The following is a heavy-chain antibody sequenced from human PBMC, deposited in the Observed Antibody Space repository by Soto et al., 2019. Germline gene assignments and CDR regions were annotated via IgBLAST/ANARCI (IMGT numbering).Heavy chain of an antibody. CDR1: GGTFSSYA. CDR3: ARSQGSSTSLEIYYYYYYGKDV. V-gene: IGHV1-69*01. J-gene: IGHJ6*01. CDR2: IIPISGTA. Sequence: QVQLVQSGAEVKKPGSSVKVSCKASGGTFSSYAISWVRQAPGQGLEWMGGIIPISGTANYAQKFQGRVTTTADQSTSTGYMELSRLRSEGTAVYYCARSQGSSTSLEIYYYYYYGKDVWGQGTTVNVSP. D-gene: IGHD2-2*01.